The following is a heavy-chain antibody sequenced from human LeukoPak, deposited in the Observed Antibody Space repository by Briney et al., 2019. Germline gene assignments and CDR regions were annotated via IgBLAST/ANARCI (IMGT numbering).Heavy chain of an antibody. Sequence: GGSLRLSYAASGFTFSDYGMHWVRQAPGKGLEWVTSTWYDGSNKWYADSVKGRFIISRDNSKNMLYLQMNSLRGDDTAVYYCAKMAAADPYTNSPLRPFDSSVHWDYWGQGTLVTVSS. CDR2: TWYDGSNK. CDR3: AKMAAADPYTNSPLRPFDSSVHWDY. D-gene: IGHD3-22*01. J-gene: IGHJ4*02. V-gene: IGHV3-33*06. CDR1: GFTFSDYG.